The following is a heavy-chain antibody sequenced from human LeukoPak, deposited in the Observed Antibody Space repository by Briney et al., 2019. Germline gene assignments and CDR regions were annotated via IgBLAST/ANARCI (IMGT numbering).Heavy chain of an antibody. D-gene: IGHD6-19*01. CDR3: ARVARRSSGWYYFDY. J-gene: IGHJ4*02. CDR1: GYIFTSYW. Sequence: GESLKISCKGSGYIFTSYWIGWVRQMPGKGLEWMGIIYPGDSDTRYSPSFPGQVTIPADKSISTAYLQWSSLKASDTVMYYCARVARRSSGWYYFDYWGQGTLVTVSS. V-gene: IGHV5-51*01. CDR2: IYPGDSDT.